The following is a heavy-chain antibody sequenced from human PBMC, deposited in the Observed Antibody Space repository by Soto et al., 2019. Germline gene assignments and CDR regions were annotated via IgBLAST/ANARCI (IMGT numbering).Heavy chain of an antibody. Sequence: SETLSLTCTVSGGSISSGGYYWSWIRQHPGKGLEWIGYIYYSGSTYYNPSLKSRVTISVDTSKNQFSLKLSSVTAADTAVYYCARYTDSSGYNPWGMDVWGQGTTVTV. CDR1: GGSISSGGYY. D-gene: IGHD3-22*01. CDR2: IYYSGST. CDR3: ARYTDSSGYNPWGMDV. J-gene: IGHJ6*02. V-gene: IGHV4-31*03.